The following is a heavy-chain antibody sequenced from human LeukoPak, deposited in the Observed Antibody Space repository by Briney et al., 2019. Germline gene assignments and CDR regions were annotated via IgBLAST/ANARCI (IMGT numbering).Heavy chain of an antibody. J-gene: IGHJ5*02. CDR1: GGSISSSIYY. CDR2: IYYSGAT. D-gene: IGHD3-16*01. Sequence: CXXSGGSISSSIYYWTWIRQPAGKGLEWIGSIYYSGATHYNPSLESRVTISIEASKSQFSLELSSVTAEGAAVYXXXXXGAGFDPWGQGTLVTVSS. CDR3: XXXGAGFDP. V-gene: IGHV4-39*07.